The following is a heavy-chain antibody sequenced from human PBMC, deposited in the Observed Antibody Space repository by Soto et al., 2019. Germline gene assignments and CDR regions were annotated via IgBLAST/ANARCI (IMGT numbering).Heavy chain of an antibody. V-gene: IGHV4-34*01. CDR3: ARSPTYYDYVWGNSTY. Sequence: QVHLQQWGAGLLKPSETLSLTCAVYAESFSGYYWSWIRQPPGKGLECIGEINHSGSTNYNPSLKSRVTISVDTSKNQFSLKLRPVTAADTAVYYCARSPTYYDYVWGNSTYLGQGTLVTVSS. CDR2: INHSGST. J-gene: IGHJ4*02. CDR1: AESFSGYY. D-gene: IGHD3-16*01.